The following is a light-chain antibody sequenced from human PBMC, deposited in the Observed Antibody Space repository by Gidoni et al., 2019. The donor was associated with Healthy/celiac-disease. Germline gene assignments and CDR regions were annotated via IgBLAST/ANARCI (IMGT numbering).Light chain of an antibody. CDR1: QSVLYSSNNKNY. Sequence: DIVMTQSPDSLAVSLGERATIHCKSSQSVLYSSNNKNYLAWYQQKPGQPTKLLIYWASTRESGVHDRFSGSGSGTDFTLTISSLQAEDVAVYYCQQYYSTPPTFGPGTKVDIK. J-gene: IGKJ3*01. CDR2: WAS. V-gene: IGKV4-1*01. CDR3: QQYYSTPPT.